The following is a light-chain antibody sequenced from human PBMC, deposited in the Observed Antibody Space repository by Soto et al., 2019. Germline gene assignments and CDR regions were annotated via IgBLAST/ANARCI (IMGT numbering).Light chain of an antibody. CDR1: QSITRY. Sequence: DIQMTQSPSSLSASVGDRVTITCRASQSITRYLNWYQQKPGKAPKLLIYAASSLQSGVPPRFSGGGSGTDFTLTITSLQPEDFATFYCQQSYSSPRTFGQGTKVDIK. CDR2: AAS. V-gene: IGKV1-39*01. J-gene: IGKJ1*01. CDR3: QQSYSSPRT.